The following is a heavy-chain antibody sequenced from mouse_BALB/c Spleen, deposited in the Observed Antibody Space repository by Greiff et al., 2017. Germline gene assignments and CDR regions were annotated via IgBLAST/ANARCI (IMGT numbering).Heavy chain of an antibody. V-gene: IGHV1-15*01. CDR3: TNYDYDRGSAY. CDR2: IDPETGGT. CDR1: GYTFTDYE. Sequence: VQLQQSGAELVRPGASVTLSCKASGYTFTDYEMHWVKQTPVHGLEWIGAIDPETGGTAYNQKFKGKATLTADKSSSTAYMELRSLTSEDSAVYYCTNYDYDRGSAYWGQGTLVTVSA. D-gene: IGHD2-4*01. J-gene: IGHJ3*01.